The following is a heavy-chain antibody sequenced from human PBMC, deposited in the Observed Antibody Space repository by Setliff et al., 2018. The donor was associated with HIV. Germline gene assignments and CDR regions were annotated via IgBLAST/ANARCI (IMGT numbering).Heavy chain of an antibody. CDR2: INTKTGTP. CDR1: GGTFSSYA. D-gene: IGHD3-16*01. CDR3: ARDLLGDPDAFDI. Sequence: GASVKVSCKASGGTFSSYAISWVRQAPGQGLECMGWINTKTGTPRYAQAFRGRFVISSDTSVTTSYLQINSLKAEDTAVYYCARDLLGDPDAFDIWGQGTQVTVSS. J-gene: IGHJ3*02. V-gene: IGHV7-4-1*02.